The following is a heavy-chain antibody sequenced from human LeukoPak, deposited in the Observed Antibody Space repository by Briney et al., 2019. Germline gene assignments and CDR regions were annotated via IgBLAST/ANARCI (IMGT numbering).Heavy chain of an antibody. CDR3: ARVPYSSGWYFDY. Sequence: GGSLRLSCAASGFTFSSNYMSWVRQAPGKGLEWVSVIYSGGSTYYSDSVTGRFTISRDNSKNTLYLQMNRLRGEDTAVYYCARVPYSSGWYFDYWGQGTLVTVSS. J-gene: IGHJ4*02. V-gene: IGHV3-53*01. CDR2: IYSGGST. CDR1: GFTFSSNY. D-gene: IGHD6-19*01.